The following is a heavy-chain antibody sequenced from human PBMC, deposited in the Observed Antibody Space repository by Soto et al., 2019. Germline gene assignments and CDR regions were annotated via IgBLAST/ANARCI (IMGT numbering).Heavy chain of an antibody. V-gene: IGHV1-69*13. CDR2: IIPIFGTA. CDR3: ARASAYYDILTGYYTRYKWFDP. D-gene: IGHD3-9*01. J-gene: IGHJ5*02. CDR1: GGTFSSYA. Sequence: AASVKVSCKASGGTFSSYAISWVRQAPGQGLEWMGGIIPIFGTANYAQKFQGRVTITADESTSTAYMELSSLRSEDTAVYYCARASAYYDILTGYYTRYKWFDPWGQGTLVTV.